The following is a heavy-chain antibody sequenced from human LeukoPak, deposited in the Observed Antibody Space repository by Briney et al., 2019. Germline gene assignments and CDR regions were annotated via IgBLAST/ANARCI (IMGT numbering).Heavy chain of an antibody. J-gene: IGHJ4*02. D-gene: IGHD6-6*01. CDR1: GFTFSSYS. V-gene: IGHV3-48*02. CDR3: AREYSSSSGKALDY. Sequence: GGSLRLSCAASGFTFSSYSMNWVRQAPGKGLECVSYISSSSSTKYHAVSVRGRFTISRDNAKNSLYLQMNSLRDEDTAVYYCAREYSSSSGKALDYWGQGTLVTVSS. CDR2: ISSSSSTK.